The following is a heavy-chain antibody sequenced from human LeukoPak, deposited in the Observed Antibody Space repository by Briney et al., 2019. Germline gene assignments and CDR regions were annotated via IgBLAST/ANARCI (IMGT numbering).Heavy chain of an antibody. D-gene: IGHD2-15*01. J-gene: IGHJ4*02. CDR3: ARARGLLLFDY. Sequence: SETLSLTCAVYGGSFSGYYWSWIRQPPGKGLEWIGEINHSRSTNYNPSLKSRVTISVDTSKNQFSLKLSSVTAADTAVYYCARARGLLLFDYWGQGTLVTVSS. V-gene: IGHV4-34*01. CDR2: INHSRST. CDR1: GGSFSGYY.